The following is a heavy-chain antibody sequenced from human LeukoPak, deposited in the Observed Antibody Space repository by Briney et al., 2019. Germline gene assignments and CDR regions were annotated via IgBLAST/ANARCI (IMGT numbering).Heavy chain of an antibody. CDR1: GFTFSSYA. Sequence: PGGSLRLSCAASGFTFSSYAMSWVRQAPGKGLEWVSAISGRGGSTYYADSVKGRFTISRDNSRNTLYLQMNSLRAEDTAVYFCANRGYYHKWFDPWGQGTLVTVSS. CDR3: ANRGYYHKWFDP. CDR2: ISGRGGST. D-gene: IGHD3-22*01. J-gene: IGHJ5*02. V-gene: IGHV3-23*01.